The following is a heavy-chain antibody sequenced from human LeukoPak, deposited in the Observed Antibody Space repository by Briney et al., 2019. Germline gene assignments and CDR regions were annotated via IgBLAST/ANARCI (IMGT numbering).Heavy chain of an antibody. CDR1: GYSFTSYW. J-gene: IGHJ4*02. D-gene: IGHD6-19*01. CDR3: ARLTGPVAGGVPPPPYDY. Sequence: GESLKISCKGSGYSFTSYWIGWVRQMPGKGLEWMGIIYPGDSDTRYSPSFQGQVTISADKSISTAYLQWSSLKASDTAMYYCARLTGPVAGGVPPPPYDYWGQGTLVTVSS. V-gene: IGHV5-51*01. CDR2: IYPGDSDT.